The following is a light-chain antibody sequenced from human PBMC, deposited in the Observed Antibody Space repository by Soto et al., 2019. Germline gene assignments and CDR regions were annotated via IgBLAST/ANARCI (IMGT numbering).Light chain of an antibody. CDR3: TSYTSVTIVV. Sequence: QSALTQPAAVSGSPGQSITISCTGSNSDIGGYNSVSWYQQHPGKAHKLLIFGVTNRPSGVSDRFSGSKSGNTASLTISALQAEDEDDYYCTSYTSVTIVVFGGGTKLTVL. CDR1: NSDIGGYNS. V-gene: IGLV2-14*01. CDR2: GVT. J-gene: IGLJ2*01.